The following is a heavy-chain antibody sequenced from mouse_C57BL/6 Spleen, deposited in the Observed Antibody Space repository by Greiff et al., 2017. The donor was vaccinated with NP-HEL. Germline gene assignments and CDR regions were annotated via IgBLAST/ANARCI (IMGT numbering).Heavy chain of an antibody. V-gene: IGHV5-4*01. CDR2: ISDGGSYT. CDR3: ARDRGFAY. CDR1: GFTFSSYA. Sequence: EVMLVESGGGLVKPGGSLKLSCAASGFTFSSYAMSWVRQTPEKRLEWVATISDGGSYTYYPDNVKGRFTISRDNAKNNLYLQMSHLKSEDTAMYYCARDRGFAYWGQVTLVTVSA. J-gene: IGHJ3*01.